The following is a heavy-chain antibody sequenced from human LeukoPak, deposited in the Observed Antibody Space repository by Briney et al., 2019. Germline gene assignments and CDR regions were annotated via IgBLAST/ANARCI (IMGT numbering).Heavy chain of an antibody. J-gene: IGHJ4*02. Sequence: GGSLRLFCAASGFTFSSYWMHWVRQAPGKGLVWVSRINSDGSSTSYADSVKGRFTISRDNAKNTLYLQMNSLRAEDTAVYYCARDYGDYPITLDYWGQGTLVTVSS. V-gene: IGHV3-74*01. CDR3: ARDYGDYPITLDY. CDR2: INSDGSST. D-gene: IGHD4-17*01. CDR1: GFTFSSYW.